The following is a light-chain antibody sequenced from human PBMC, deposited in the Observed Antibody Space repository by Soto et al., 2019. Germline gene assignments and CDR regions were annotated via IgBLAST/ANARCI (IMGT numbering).Light chain of an antibody. CDR1: QSVLFASSNRNY. CDR2: WAS. Sequence: DIVMTQSPASLAVSLDARATITCRSSQSVLFASSNRNYLAWYQKKPRQPPKLLISWASTRESGVPDRFSGSGSGTDFTLTISSLQAEDVAVYYCQQYYSAPRTFGQGTNVEIK. J-gene: IGKJ1*01. CDR3: QQYYSAPRT. V-gene: IGKV4-1*01.